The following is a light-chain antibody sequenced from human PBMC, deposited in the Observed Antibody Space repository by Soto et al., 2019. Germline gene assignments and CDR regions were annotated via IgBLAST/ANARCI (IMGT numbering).Light chain of an antibody. CDR1: QSVSSY. V-gene: IGKV3-11*01. J-gene: IGKJ3*01. CDR3: QQRSNWPPFT. CDR2: DAS. Sequence: EIVLTQSPATLSLSPGERATLSCRASQSVSSYLAWYQQKPGQAPRLLIYDASNRATGIPARFSGSGSGTDFTLTIISLEPEDFAVYYYQQRSNWPPFTFGPGTKVDIK.